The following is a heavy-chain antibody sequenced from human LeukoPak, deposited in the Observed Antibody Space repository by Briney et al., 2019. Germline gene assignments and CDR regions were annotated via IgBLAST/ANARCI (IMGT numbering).Heavy chain of an antibody. Sequence: GGSLRLSCAASGFTFSSYAMSWVRQAPGKGLEWVSTIGGGGGESTYSADSVKGRFTISRDNSKNTLYLQMDSLRAEDTAVYYCAKGAVDCGGDCYPPQPYFDYWGQGTLVTVSS. J-gene: IGHJ4*02. CDR2: IGGGGGEST. CDR1: GFTFSSYA. V-gene: IGHV3-23*01. CDR3: AKGAVDCGGDCYPPQPYFDY. D-gene: IGHD2-21*02.